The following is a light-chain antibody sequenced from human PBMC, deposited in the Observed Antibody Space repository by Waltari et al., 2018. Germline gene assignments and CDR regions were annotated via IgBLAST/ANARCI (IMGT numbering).Light chain of an antibody. CDR3: QHYVRLPAT. CDR2: GAS. V-gene: IGKV3-20*01. Sequence: EIVLTQSPGTLSLSPGERATLSCRASQSVSRTLAWYQQKPGQAPKILIYGASIRATGIPDRFTGSGFGADFSLTISSLEPEDFAIYFCQHYVRLPATFGQGTKVEIK. CDR1: QSVSRT. J-gene: IGKJ1*01.